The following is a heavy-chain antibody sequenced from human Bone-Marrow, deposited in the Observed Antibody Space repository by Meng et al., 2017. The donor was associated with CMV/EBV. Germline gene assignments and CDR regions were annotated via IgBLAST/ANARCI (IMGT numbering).Heavy chain of an antibody. D-gene: IGHD1-1*01. CDR1: GFTFSSYA. CDR2: ISYDGSNK. J-gene: IGHJ4*02. CDR3: ARGVGTTGTTLLDY. Sequence: ASGFTFSSYAMHWGRQAPGKGLEWVAVISYDGSNKYYADSVKGRFTISRDNSKNTLYLQMNSLRAEDTAVYYCARGVGTTGTTLLDYWGQGTLVTVSS. V-gene: IGHV3-30*04.